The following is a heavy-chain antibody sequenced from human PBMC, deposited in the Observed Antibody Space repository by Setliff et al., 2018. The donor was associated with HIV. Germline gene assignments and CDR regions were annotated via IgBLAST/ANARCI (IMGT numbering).Heavy chain of an antibody. V-gene: IGHV4-59*11. D-gene: IGHD3-9*01. CDR2: FYYSGNT. CDR1: GGSISSHY. CDR3: ARESQQYYDILTGFNYYYGMDV. Sequence: SETLSLTCTVSGGSISSHYWSWIRQPPGKGLEWIGSFYYSGNTNYNPSLKSRLTISVDTSKNQVSLRLTSVTSADTALYYCARESQQYYDILTGFNYYYGMDVWGRGITVTVSS. J-gene: IGHJ6*02.